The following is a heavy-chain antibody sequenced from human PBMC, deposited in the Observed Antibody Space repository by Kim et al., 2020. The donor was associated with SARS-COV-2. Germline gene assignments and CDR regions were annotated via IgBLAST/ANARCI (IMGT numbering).Heavy chain of an antibody. Sequence: GGSLRLSCAASGFTFSSYEMNWVRQAPGKGLEWVSYISSSGSTIYYADSVKGRFTISRDNAKNSLYLQMNSLRAEDTAVYYCARGIVVVPAALNIWGVDYWGQGTLVTVSS. V-gene: IGHV3-48*03. CDR3: ARGIVVVPAALNIWGVDY. CDR1: GFTFSSYE. J-gene: IGHJ4*02. D-gene: IGHD2-2*01. CDR2: ISSSGSTI.